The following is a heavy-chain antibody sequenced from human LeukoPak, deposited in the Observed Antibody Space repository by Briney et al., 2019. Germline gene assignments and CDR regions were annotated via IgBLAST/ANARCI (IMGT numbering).Heavy chain of an antibody. V-gene: IGHV3-7*03. Sequence: GGSLRLSCVASGYTFSPYWMSWVRQIPGKGLEWVASISNGGGATYYVDSVRGRFTISRDDAKNSLFLQMNGLRSDDTAVYYCTRENYVPDSWGQGTLVTVSS. D-gene: IGHD3-10*02. CDR1: GYTFSPYW. J-gene: IGHJ5*02. CDR3: TRENYVPDS. CDR2: ISNGGGAT.